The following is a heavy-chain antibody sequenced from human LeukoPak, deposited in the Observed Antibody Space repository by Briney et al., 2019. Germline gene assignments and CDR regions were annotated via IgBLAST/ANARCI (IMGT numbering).Heavy chain of an antibody. V-gene: IGHV1-8*01. Sequence: ASVKVSCKASGYTFTSYDINWVRQATGQGLEWMGWMNPNSGNTGYAQKFQGRVTMTRDTSISTAYMELSRLRSDDTAVYYCASHYSGYDPFDYWGQGTLVTVSS. CDR3: ASHYSGYDPFDY. D-gene: IGHD5-12*01. CDR2: MNPNSGNT. CDR1: GYTFTSYD. J-gene: IGHJ4*02.